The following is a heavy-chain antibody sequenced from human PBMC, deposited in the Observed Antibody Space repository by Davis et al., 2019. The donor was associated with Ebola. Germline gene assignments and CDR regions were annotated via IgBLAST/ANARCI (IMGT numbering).Heavy chain of an antibody. V-gene: IGHV3-15*07. CDR2: IKSKIDGGTT. D-gene: IGHD1-14*01. Sequence: GESLKISCAASGFTFSNAWMNWVRQAPGKGLEWVGRIKSKIDGGTTDYAAPVKGRFTISRDDSKNTLYLQMNSLKTEDTAVYYCTPRTTPEGMDVWGQGTTVTVSS. CDR1: GFTFSNAW. CDR3: TPRTTPEGMDV. J-gene: IGHJ6*02.